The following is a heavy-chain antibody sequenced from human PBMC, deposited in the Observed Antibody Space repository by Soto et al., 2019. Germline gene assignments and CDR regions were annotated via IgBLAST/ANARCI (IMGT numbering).Heavy chain of an antibody. V-gene: IGHV3-73*02. CDR1: GFTFSGSS. CDR2: IRGKADNYAT. CDR3: ARLGGLLGGLSIIVLPSDAMDV. D-gene: IGHD3-10*01. Sequence: EVQLVESGGDLVQPGGALKLSCAASGFTFSGSSIYWVRQASGKGLEWLGRIRGKADNYATAYGASIKGRFTISRDESRNTAYLQMNSLKTEDTAVYYCARLGGLLGGLSIIVLPSDAMDVWGRGTTVTVSS. J-gene: IGHJ6*02.